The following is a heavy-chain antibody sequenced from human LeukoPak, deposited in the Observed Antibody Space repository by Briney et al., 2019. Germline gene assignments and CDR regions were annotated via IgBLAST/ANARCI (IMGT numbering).Heavy chain of an antibody. CDR2: INPTGGST. CDR1: GYTFTSYY. Sequence: ASVKVSCKASGYTFTSYYIHWVRQAPGQGLEWMGIINPTGGSTSYAQKFQGRVTITADESTSTAYMELSSLRSEDTAVYYCARSYGMDVWGQGTTVTVSS. CDR3: ARSYGMDV. V-gene: IGHV1-46*01. J-gene: IGHJ6*02.